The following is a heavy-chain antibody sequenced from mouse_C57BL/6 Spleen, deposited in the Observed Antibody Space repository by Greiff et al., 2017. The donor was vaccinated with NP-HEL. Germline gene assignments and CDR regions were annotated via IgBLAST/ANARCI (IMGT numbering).Heavy chain of an antibody. CDR2: ISSGGSYT. CDR1: GFTFSSYG. J-gene: IGHJ3*01. Sequence: VQLKESGGDLVKPGGSLKLSCAASGFTFSSYGMSWVRQTPDKRLEWVATISSGGSYTYYPDSVKGRFTISSDNAKNTLYLQMSRLKSEDTAMYYCARNYGSSYVGLAYWGQGTLVTVSA. D-gene: IGHD1-1*01. V-gene: IGHV5-6*01. CDR3: ARNYGSSYVGLAY.